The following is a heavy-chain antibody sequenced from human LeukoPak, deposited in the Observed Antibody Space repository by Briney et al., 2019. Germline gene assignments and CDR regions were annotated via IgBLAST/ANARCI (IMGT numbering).Heavy chain of an antibody. Sequence: SETLSLTCTVSGGSTSSYYWSWIRQPPGKGLEGIGYIYYSGSTNYNPSLKSQVTISVDTSKNQFSLKLSSVTAADTAVYYCARGIYRGAFDIWGQGTMVTVSS. V-gene: IGHV4-59*01. CDR2: IYYSGST. CDR3: ARGIYRGAFDI. J-gene: IGHJ3*02. CDR1: GGSTSSYY. D-gene: IGHD3-10*01.